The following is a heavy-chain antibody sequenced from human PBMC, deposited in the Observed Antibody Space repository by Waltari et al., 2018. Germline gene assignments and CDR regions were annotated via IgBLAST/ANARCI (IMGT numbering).Heavy chain of an antibody. D-gene: IGHD3-3*01. CDR2: IYYSGIT. CDR1: GGSISSSSHY. CDR3: ARNESGYYDAFDI. J-gene: IGHJ3*02. Sequence: QLQLQESGPGLVKPSETLSLTCTFSGGSISSSSHYWGWIRQPPGKGLEWIGRIYYSGITYYNPSLKSRVTISVDTSKNQFALTLSSVTAADTAVYYCARNESGYYDAFDIWGQGTQVTVSS. V-gene: IGHV4-39*07.